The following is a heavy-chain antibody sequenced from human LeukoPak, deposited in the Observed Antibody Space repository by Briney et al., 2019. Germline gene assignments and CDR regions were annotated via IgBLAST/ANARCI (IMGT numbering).Heavy chain of an antibody. V-gene: IGHV1-2*02. Sequence: ASVKVSCKASGYTFTGYYMHWVRRAPGQGLEWMGWINPNSGGTNYAQKFQGRVTMTRDTSISTAYMELSRLRSDDTAVYYCARERRKGELSLVYWGQGTLVTVSS. CDR3: ARERRKGELSLVY. CDR1: GYTFTGYY. J-gene: IGHJ4*02. CDR2: INPNSGGT. D-gene: IGHD1-26*01.